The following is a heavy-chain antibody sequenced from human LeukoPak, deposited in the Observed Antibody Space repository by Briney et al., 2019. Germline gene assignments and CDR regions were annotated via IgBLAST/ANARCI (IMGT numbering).Heavy chain of an antibody. D-gene: IGHD5-18*01. J-gene: IGHJ6*03. CDR2: ISTFNGHT. V-gene: IGHV1-18*01. Sequence: ASVKVSCKASGYTFTTYGIGWVRQAPGHGLEWMGWISTFNGHTNYAQSRQDRVTMTTDTSTSTVYMELSSLISDDTAVYYCARVDTVNYYYYMDVWGKGTPVTVSS. CDR1: GYTFTTYG. CDR3: ARVDTVNYYYYMDV.